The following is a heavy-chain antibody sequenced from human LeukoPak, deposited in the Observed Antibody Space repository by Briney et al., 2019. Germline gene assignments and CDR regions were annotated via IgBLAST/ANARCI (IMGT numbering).Heavy chain of an antibody. CDR1: GGSISSGGYS. D-gene: IGHD6-13*01. CDR2: IYHSGST. Sequence: EPSQTLSLTCAVSGGSISSGGYSWSWLRQPPGKGLEWIGYIYHSGSTYYNPSLKSRVTISVDRSKNQFSLKLSSVTAADTAVYYCARVRRQQLVKWVHYYGMDVWGQGTTVTVSS. J-gene: IGHJ6*02. CDR3: ARVRRQQLVKWVHYYGMDV. V-gene: IGHV4-30-2*01.